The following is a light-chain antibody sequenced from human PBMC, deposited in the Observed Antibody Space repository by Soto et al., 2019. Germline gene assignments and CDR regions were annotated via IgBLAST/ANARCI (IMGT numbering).Light chain of an antibody. V-gene: IGLV1-44*01. J-gene: IGLJ1*01. CDR1: SSNIGSNT. CDR2: SNN. Sequence: QPVLTQPPSASGTPGQRVTISCSGSSSNIGSNTVNWYQQLPGTAPKLLIYSNNQRPSGVPDRFSGSKSGTSASLAISGLQSEDEADYYCAAWDDSLNVGYVFGTGTKVTVL. CDR3: AAWDDSLNVGYV.